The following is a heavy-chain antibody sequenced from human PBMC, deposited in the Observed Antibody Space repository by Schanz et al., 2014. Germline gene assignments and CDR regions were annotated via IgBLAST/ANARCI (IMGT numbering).Heavy chain of an antibody. CDR1: GGTFSSYT. CDR2: IIPVLGIA. Sequence: VQLEQSGAEVKKPGSSVKVSCTASGGTFSSYTISWIRQAPGQGLEWMGRIIPVLGIANYAQKFQGRVTITADRSTSTAYMDLRSLRSDDTAVYYCARDQSPYTNSSDVRYFDYWGQGSLVTVSS. V-gene: IGHV1-69*08. D-gene: IGHD6-6*01. J-gene: IGHJ4*02. CDR3: ARDQSPYTNSSDVRYFDY.